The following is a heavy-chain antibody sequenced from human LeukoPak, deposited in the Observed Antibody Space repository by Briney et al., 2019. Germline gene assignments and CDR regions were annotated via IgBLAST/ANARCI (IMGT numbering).Heavy chain of an antibody. CDR2: IYYSGST. J-gene: IGHJ3*02. CDR3: ARGRYCSADICSGGDAFDI. V-gene: IGHV4-59*12. CDR1: GGSISSYY. D-gene: IGHD2-15*01. Sequence: SETLSLTCTVSGGSISSYYWSWIRQPPGKGLEWIGYIYYSGSTNYNPSLKSRVTMSVDTSKNQFSLKLSSVTAADTAVYYCARGRYCSADICSGGDAFDIWGQGTMVSVSS.